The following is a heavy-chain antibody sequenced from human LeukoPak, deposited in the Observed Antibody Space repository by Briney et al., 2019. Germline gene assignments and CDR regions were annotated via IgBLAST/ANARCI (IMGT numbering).Heavy chain of an antibody. CDR3: AREYSSGWASFDY. V-gene: IGHV4-61*01. CDR2: IYYSGST. J-gene: IGHJ4*02. CDR1: GGSVGSGSYY. D-gene: IGHD6-19*01. Sequence: PSETLSITCTVSGGSVGSGSYYRSWIRQPPGKGLEWIGYIYYSGSTNYNPSLKSRVTISVDTSKNQFSLKLSSVTAADTAVYYCAREYSSGWASFDYWGQGTLVTVSS.